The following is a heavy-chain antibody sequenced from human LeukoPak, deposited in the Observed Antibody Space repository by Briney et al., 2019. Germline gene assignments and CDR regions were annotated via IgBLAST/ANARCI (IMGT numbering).Heavy chain of an antibody. CDR1: GGSFSDYY. CDR2: INHSGGT. D-gene: IGHD3-16*02. V-gene: IGHV4-34*01. CDR3: ARVSDIMVSFGGGISYFDF. J-gene: IGHJ4*02. Sequence: SETLSLTCALYGGSFSDYYWTWIRQPPGKGMEWIGEINHSGGTDYNPSLRSRVTISVDTSKKHLSLQLSSVTAADTGVHYCARVSDIMVSFGGGISYFDFWAQGTLVTVSS.